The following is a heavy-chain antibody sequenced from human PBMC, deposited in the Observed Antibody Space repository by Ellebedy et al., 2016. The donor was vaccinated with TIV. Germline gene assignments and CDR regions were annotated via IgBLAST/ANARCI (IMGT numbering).Heavy chain of an antibody. Sequence: GGSLRLSCAASGFSFSTYWMFWVRQAPGKGLVWVSRINTGGTITDYADSVKGRFTISRDNAKNTLYLQMNSLRADDTAVYYCARDYWGYWGQGTLVTVSS. V-gene: IGHV3-74*01. CDR2: INTGGTIT. CDR3: ARDYWGY. J-gene: IGHJ4*02. D-gene: IGHD3-16*01. CDR1: GFSFSTYW.